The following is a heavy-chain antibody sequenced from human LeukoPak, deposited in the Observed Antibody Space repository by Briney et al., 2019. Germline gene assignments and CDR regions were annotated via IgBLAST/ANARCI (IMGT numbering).Heavy chain of an antibody. V-gene: IGHV4-39*07. Sequence: PSETLSLTCTVSGGSISSTSYYWGWIRQPPGKGLEWIGSIYYSGSTYHNPSLKSRVTISVDTSTNQFSLKLSSVTAADTAVYYCARDSGAAAGPRFDYWGQGTLVTVSS. CDR3: ARDSGAAAGPRFDY. CDR2: IYYSGST. D-gene: IGHD6-13*01. J-gene: IGHJ4*02. CDR1: GGSISSTSYY.